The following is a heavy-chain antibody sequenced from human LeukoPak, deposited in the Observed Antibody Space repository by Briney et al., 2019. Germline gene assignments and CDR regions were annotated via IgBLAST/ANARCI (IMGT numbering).Heavy chain of an antibody. V-gene: IGHV4-30-4*08. CDR2: IYYSGST. J-gene: IGHJ3*02. CDR1: GGSISSGDYY. Sequence: SETLSLTCTVSGGSISSGDYYWSWIRQPPGKGLEWIGYIYYSGSTYYNPSLKSRVTLSVDTSKNQFSLKLSSVTAADTAVYYCARDHGGGGFFDIRGQGTMVTVSS. CDR3: ARDHGGGGFFDI. D-gene: IGHD4-23*01.